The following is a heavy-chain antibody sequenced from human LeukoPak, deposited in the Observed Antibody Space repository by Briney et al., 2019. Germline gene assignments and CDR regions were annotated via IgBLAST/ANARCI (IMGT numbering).Heavy chain of an antibody. J-gene: IGHJ4*02. CDR1: GFTFSSYS. Sequence: GGSLRLSCAVSGFTFSSYSMNWVCRAPGNGLELLSYIRSSSRTIYYGDFVKGRFTISRDNAKNSLYLQMNSLRAEDTAVYYCAKPSGYYYDSSGYYYNYWVQGTLVTVSS. CDR2: IRSSSRTI. D-gene: IGHD3-22*01. V-gene: IGHV3-48*01. CDR3: AKPSGYYYDSSGYYYNY.